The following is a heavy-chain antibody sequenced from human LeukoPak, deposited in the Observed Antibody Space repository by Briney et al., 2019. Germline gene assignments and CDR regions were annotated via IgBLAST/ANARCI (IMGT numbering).Heavy chain of an antibody. J-gene: IGHJ4*02. CDR2: ITGSGGST. Sequence: PGGSRRLSCAASGFTFSNYGMSWVRQAPGKGLEWVSAITGSGGSTYYADSVKGRFTISRDNSKNTLYLQMNSLRAEDTAVYYCARVAYSSSWSRPTDYWGQGTLVTVSS. CDR1: GFTFSNYG. V-gene: IGHV3-23*01. D-gene: IGHD6-13*01. CDR3: ARVAYSSSWSRPTDY.